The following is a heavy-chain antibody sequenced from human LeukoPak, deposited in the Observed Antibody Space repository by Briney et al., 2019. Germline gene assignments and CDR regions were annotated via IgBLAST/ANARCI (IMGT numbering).Heavy chain of an antibody. D-gene: IGHD6-13*01. CDR2: ISSSGSTI. V-gene: IGHV3-11*01. CDR1: GFTFSDYY. CDR3: AKTQLISWYSNYFDY. Sequence: GGSLRLSCAASGFTFSDYYMSWIHQAPGKGLEWVSYISSSGSTIYYADSVKGRFTISRDNSKNTLYLQMNSLRAEDTAVYYCAKTQLISWYSNYFDYWGQGTLVTVSS. J-gene: IGHJ4*02.